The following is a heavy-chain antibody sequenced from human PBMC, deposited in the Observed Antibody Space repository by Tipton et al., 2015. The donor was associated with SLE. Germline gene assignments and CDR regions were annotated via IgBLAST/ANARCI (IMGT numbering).Heavy chain of an antibody. J-gene: IGHJ4*02. Sequence: TLSLTCTVSGGSISSYYWSWIRQPPGKGLEWIGYIYYGGSTNYNPSLKSRVTISVDTSKNQFSLKLSSVTAADTAVYYCARGHRVRGDPYFDYWGQGALVTVSS. CDR1: GGSISSYY. V-gene: IGHV4-59*01. CDR2: IYYGGST. CDR3: ARGHRVRGDPYFDY. D-gene: IGHD3-10*01.